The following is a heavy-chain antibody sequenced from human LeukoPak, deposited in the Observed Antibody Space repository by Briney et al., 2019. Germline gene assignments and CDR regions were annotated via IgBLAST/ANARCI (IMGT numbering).Heavy chain of an antibody. V-gene: IGHV1-2*02. Sequence: ASVKVSCKASGYTFTGYCMHWVRQAPGQGLEWMGWINPNSGGTNYAQKFQGRVTMTRDTSISTAYMELSRLRSDDTAVYYCARAGDEYCSSTSCYQRWFDPWGQGTLVTVSS. J-gene: IGHJ5*02. D-gene: IGHD2-2*01. CDR2: INPNSGGT. CDR1: GYTFTGYC. CDR3: ARAGDEYCSSTSCYQRWFDP.